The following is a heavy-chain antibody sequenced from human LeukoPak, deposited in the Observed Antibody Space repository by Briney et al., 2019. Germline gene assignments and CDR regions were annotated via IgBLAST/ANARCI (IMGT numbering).Heavy chain of an antibody. D-gene: IGHD1-26*01. CDR3: ATNSGSPGGY. V-gene: IGHV3-48*01. CDR2: ISSSSSTI. J-gene: IGHJ4*02. Sequence: PGGSLRLSCAASGFTFSSYSMNWVRQAPGKGLEWVSYISSSSSTIYYADSVKGRFTISRDNSKNTLYLQMNSLRAEDTAMYYCATNSGSPGGYWGQGTLVTVSS. CDR1: GFTFSSYS.